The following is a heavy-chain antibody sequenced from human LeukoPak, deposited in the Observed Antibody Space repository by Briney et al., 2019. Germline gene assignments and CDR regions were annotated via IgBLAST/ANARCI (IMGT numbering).Heavy chain of an antibody. J-gene: IGHJ3*02. Sequence: GGSLRLSCAASGFTFSSYGMHWVRQAPGKGLECVAVISYDGSNKYYAESVKGRFTLSRDSSKNTLYLQMNSLRAEDTAVYYCARTYDFGRGPPGDAFDNWGPGTLVTVSS. V-gene: IGHV3-30*03. CDR1: GFTFSSYG. CDR2: ISYDGSNK. CDR3: ARTYDFGRGPPGDAFDN. D-gene: IGHD3-3*01.